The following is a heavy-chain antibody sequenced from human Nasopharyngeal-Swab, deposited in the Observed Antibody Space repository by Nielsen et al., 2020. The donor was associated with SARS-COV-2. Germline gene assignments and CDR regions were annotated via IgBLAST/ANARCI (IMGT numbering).Heavy chain of an antibody. CDR2: ISDYNGQT. CDR3: ARGARSVQEGAGPEASLYDYVWGSYRYDAFDI. V-gene: IGHV1-18*01. Sequence: ASVKVSCKASGYTLTSYGINWVRQAPGQGLEWMGWISDYNGQTHHVQTLQGRVTMTTDTSTSTVYMELRSLRSEDTAVYYCARGARSVQEGAGPEASLYDYVWGSYRYDAFDIWGQGTMVTVSS. CDR1: GYTLTSYG. J-gene: IGHJ3*02. D-gene: IGHD3-16*02.